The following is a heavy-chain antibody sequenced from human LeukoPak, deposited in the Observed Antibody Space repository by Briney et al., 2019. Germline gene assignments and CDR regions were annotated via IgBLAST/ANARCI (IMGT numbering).Heavy chain of an antibody. Sequence: ASVNVSFKASGRTFTISAISWVRQAPGQGLEWMGRIIPILGIANSAQKFQGRVTITADKSTSTASMELSRLRSEDPAVNYCARVPGTYYYDSIGLGASDIWGQGKMVTVSS. CDR3: ARVPGTYYYDSIGLGASDI. J-gene: IGHJ3*02. D-gene: IGHD3-22*01. CDR1: GRTFTISA. CDR2: IIPILGIA. V-gene: IGHV1-69*04.